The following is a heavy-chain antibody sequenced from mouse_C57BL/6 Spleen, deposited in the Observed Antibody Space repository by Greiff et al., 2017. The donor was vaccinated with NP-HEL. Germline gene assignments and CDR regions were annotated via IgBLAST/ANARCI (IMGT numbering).Heavy chain of an antibody. CDR1: GYTFTSYG. CDR2: IYPRSGNT. V-gene: IGHV1-81*01. CDR3: ARHSQLDAMDD. Sequence: VQLQESGAELARPGASVKLSCKASGYTFTSYGISWVKQRTGQGLEWIGGIYPRSGNTFYNEKFKGKATLTADKSSSTAYMELRSLTSEDSAVYFCARHSQLDAMDDWGQGTSVTVSS. J-gene: IGHJ4*01. D-gene: IGHD2-12*01.